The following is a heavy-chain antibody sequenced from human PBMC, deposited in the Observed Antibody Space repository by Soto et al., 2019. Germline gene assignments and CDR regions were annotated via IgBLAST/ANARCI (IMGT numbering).Heavy chain of an antibody. V-gene: IGHV3-23*01. CDR3: AKDRASRGWCYY. CDR1: GFTFSSYA. J-gene: IGHJ4*01. CDR2: ISGSGGST. Sequence: GGNLRISCAASGFTFSSYAMSWVSQAPGKGLEWVSAISGSGGSTYYADSVKGRFTISRDNSRNTLYLQRNSLRAEYTAVYYRAKDRASRGWCYYCGHGA. D-gene: IGHD6-19*01.